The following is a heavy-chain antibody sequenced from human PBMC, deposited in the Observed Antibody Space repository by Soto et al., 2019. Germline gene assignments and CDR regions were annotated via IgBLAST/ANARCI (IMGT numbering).Heavy chain of an antibody. Sequence: GGSLRLSCAASGFTFSSYGMHWVRQAPGKGLEWVSSITSSSGYIYYADSVKGRFTISRDNAKNSLYLQMNSLRVDDTAVYFCAGWGGHDYNYWGQGIQVTVSS. V-gene: IGHV3-21*04. D-gene: IGHD3-16*01. J-gene: IGHJ4*02. CDR3: AGWGGHDYNY. CDR2: ITSSSGYI. CDR1: GFTFSSYG.